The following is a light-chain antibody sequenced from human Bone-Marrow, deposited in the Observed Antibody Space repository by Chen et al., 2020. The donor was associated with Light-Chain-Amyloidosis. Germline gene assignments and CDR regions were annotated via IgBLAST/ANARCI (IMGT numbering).Light chain of an antibody. CDR1: RSNIGAPYD. J-gene: IGLJ2*01. V-gene: IGLV1-40*01. Sequence: QSVLTQPPSVSGAPGQRVTISCTGSRSNIGAPYDVHWYQQLPGTAPKLLIYGNNNRPSGVPDRFSGSKSGSSASLAITGLRADAEADYYCQSYDTRLRGSVFGGGTRLTVL. CDR2: GNN. CDR3: QSYDTRLRGSV.